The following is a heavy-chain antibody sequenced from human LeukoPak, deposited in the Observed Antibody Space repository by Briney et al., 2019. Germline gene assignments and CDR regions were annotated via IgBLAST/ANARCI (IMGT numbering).Heavy chain of an antibody. J-gene: IGHJ4*02. Sequence: PSETLSLTCTVSGGSISSSSYYWGWIRQPPGKGLEWIGSIYYSGSTYYKPSLKSRVTISVHTSKNQFSLKLSSVTAADTAVYYCARVTGPSIVVVPAAMNSWGQGTLVTVSS. V-gene: IGHV4-39*07. CDR2: IYYSGST. CDR1: GGSISSSSYY. CDR3: ARVTGPSIVVVPAAMNS. D-gene: IGHD2-2*01.